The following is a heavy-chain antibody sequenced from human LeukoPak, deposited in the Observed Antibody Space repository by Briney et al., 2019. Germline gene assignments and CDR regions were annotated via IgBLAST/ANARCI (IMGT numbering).Heavy chain of an antibody. J-gene: IGHJ4*02. V-gene: IGHV3-33*01. D-gene: IGHD6-19*01. CDR2: IWYDGSNK. CDR3: ARDAGIAVAESLYYFDY. CDR1: GFIFSTYG. Sequence: GGSLRLSCAASGFIFSTYGMHWVRQAPGKGLEWVAVIWYDGSNKYYADAVKGRFTISRDNSKNTLYLQMNSLRAEDTAVYYCARDAGIAVAESLYYFDYWGQGTLVTVSS.